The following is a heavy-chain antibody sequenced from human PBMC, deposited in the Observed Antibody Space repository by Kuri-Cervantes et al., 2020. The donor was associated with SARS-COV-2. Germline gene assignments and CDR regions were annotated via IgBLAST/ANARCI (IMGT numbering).Heavy chain of an antibody. CDR3: ARGAYYDFWSGYYPAYYFDY. J-gene: IGHJ4*02. V-gene: IGHV4-59*12. D-gene: IGHD3-3*01. CDR1: GGSISSYY. CDR2: IYYSGST. Sequence: SETLSLTCTVSGGSISSYYWSWIRQPPGKGLEWIGYIYYSGSTNYNPSLKSRVTISVDTSKNQFSLKLSSVTAADTAVYYCARGAYYDFWSGYYPAYYFDYWGQGTLVTVSS.